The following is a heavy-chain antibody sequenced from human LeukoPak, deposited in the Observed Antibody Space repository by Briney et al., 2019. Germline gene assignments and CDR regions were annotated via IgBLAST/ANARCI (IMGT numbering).Heavy chain of an antibody. Sequence: SETPSLTCAVYGGSFSGYYWSWIRQPPGKGLEWIGEINHSGSTNYNPSLKSRVTISVDTSKNQFSLKLSSVTAADTAVYYCARIFPHYGSGSYYQDYWGQGTLVTVSS. CDR1: GGSFSGYY. CDR2: INHSGST. D-gene: IGHD3-10*01. J-gene: IGHJ4*02. V-gene: IGHV4-34*01. CDR3: ARIFPHYGSGSYYQDY.